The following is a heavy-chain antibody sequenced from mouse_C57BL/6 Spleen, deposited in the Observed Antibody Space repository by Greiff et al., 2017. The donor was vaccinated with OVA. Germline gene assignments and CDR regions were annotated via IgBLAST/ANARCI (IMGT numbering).Heavy chain of an antibody. J-gene: IGHJ1*03. CDR1: GYTFTSYW. D-gene: IGHD2-4*01. V-gene: IGHV1-50*01. CDR3: ARRGYDYDEGYWYFDV. Sequence: QVQLQQPGAELVKPGASVKLSCKASGYTFTSYWMQWVKQRPGQGLEWIGEIDPSDSYTNYNQKFKGKATLTVDTSSSTAYMQLSSLTSEDSAVYYGARRGYDYDEGYWYFDVWGTGTTVTVSS. CDR2: IDPSDSYT.